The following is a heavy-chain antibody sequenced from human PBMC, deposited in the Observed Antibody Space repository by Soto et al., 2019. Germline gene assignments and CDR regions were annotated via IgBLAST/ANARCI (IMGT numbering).Heavy chain of an antibody. Sequence: PVGSLGLSCAVSGFTFSSYAMHWVRQAPGKGLEWVAVISYDGSNKYYADSVKGRFTISRDNSKNTLYLQMNSLRAEDTAVYYCARDVKLSGYDLASYWGQGTLVTVSS. J-gene: IGHJ4*02. CDR2: ISYDGSNK. V-gene: IGHV3-30-3*01. CDR3: ARDVKLSGYDLASY. D-gene: IGHD5-12*01. CDR1: GFTFSSYA.